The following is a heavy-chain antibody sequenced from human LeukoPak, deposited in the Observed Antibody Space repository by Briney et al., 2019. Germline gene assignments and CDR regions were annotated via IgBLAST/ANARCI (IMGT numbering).Heavy chain of an antibody. Sequence: GGPLKISGKGSGYRFTNYWSAWVGQMPGKGREGMGIMDPGDVETGYSPSFQGEVTMSADKPSSTAYLQWTGLKPSDTARYSCASRYGAAPTDYWGQGTLVTVSS. CDR1: GYRFTNYW. J-gene: IGHJ4*02. V-gene: IGHV5-51*01. D-gene: IGHD4-17*01. CDR3: ASRYGAAPTDY. CDR2: MDPGDVET.